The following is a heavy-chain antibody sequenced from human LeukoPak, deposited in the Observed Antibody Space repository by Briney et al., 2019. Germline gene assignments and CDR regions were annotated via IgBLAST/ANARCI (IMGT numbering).Heavy chain of an antibody. CDR2: ISTDSLTI. J-gene: IGHJ3*02. CDR3: ARKAQTGSHSGPFDI. Sequence: QSGGSLRLSCAASGFTFSSHAMNWVRQAPGKGLEWISSISTDSLTIKYADFVSGQFTISRDNAEHLLFLQMNSLRAEDTAVYYCARKAQTGSHSGPFDIWGQGILVTVSS. D-gene: IGHD1-26*01. V-gene: IGHV3-48*04. CDR1: GFTFSSHA.